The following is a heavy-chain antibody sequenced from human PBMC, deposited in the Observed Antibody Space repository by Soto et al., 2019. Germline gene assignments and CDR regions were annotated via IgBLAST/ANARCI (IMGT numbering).Heavy chain of an antibody. CDR1: GYNFGIYW. CDR2: IYPGDSET. V-gene: IGHV5-51*01. D-gene: IGHD2-21*01. J-gene: IGHJ4*02. CDR3: ASSILVTSTMNYFDS. Sequence: PGESLKISCKVFGYNFGIYWIGWVRQMPGKGLEFMGIIYPGDSETRYSPSFQGQVTISADKSISTTYLQWRSLKASDSAMYFCASSILVTSTMNYFDSWGQGTLVTVSS.